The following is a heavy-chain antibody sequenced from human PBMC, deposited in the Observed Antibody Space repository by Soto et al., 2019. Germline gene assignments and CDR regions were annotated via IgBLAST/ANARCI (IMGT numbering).Heavy chain of an antibody. V-gene: IGHV4-30-4*01. J-gene: IGHJ4*02. D-gene: IGHD3-10*01. CDR2: IYYSGST. Sequence: PSETLSLTCTVSGGSIISGDYYWIWIRQPPGKGLEWIGYIYYSGSTYYNPSLKSRVTISVDTSKNQFSLKLSSVTAADTAVYYCAARSGSYYSPFDYWGQGTLVTVSS. CDR1: GGSIISGDYY. CDR3: AARSGSYYSPFDY.